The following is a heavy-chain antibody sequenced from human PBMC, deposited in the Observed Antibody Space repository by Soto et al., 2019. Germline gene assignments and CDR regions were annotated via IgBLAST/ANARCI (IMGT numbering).Heavy chain of an antibody. V-gene: IGHV4-61*01. CDR3: ARDVGKWASYWYFDL. CDR2: IYYSGST. Sequence: QVQLQESGPGLVKPSETLSLTCTVSGGSVSSGSYYWSWIRQPPGKGLEWIGYIYYSGSTNYNPSLKSRGTIPVDTSKNQFSLKLSSVTAADTAVYYCARDVGKWASYWYFDLWGRGTLVTVSS. J-gene: IGHJ2*01. D-gene: IGHD2-8*01. CDR1: GGSVSSGSYY.